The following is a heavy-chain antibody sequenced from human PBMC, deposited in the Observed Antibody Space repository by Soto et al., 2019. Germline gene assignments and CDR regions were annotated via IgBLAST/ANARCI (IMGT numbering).Heavy chain of an antibody. J-gene: IGHJ4*02. Sequence: SETLSLTCTVSGGSISSGGYYWSWIRQHPGKGLEWIGYIYYSGSTYYNPSLKSRVTISVDTSKNQFSLKLSSVTATDTAVYYCARRKGTMIVVASFDYWGQGTLVPVS. D-gene: IGHD3-22*01. CDR3: ARRKGTMIVVASFDY. CDR2: IYYSGST. CDR1: GGSISSGGYY. V-gene: IGHV4-31*03.